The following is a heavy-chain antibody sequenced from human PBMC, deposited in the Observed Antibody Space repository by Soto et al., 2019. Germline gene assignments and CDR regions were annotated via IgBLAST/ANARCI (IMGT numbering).Heavy chain of an antibody. CDR3: ARDLDS. J-gene: IGHJ4*02. V-gene: IGHV3-72*01. CDR2: SRNKANSYTT. CDR1: GFTFSDHY. Sequence: EVQLVESGGGLVQPGGSLRLSCAASGFTFSDHYMDWVRKAPGKGLEWVGRSRNKANSYTTEYAASVRGRFTISRDDSKNSLYLQMNSLKTEDTAVYYCARDLDSWGQGTLVTVSS.